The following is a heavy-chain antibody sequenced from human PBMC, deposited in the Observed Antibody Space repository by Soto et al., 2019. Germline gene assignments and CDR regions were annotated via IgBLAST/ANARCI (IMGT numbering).Heavy chain of an antibody. CDR1: GFTLSTYG. V-gene: IGHV3-33*08. CDR3: ARAPQYYYMDV. CDR2: IWYDGSNK. Sequence: GGSLRVSCAASGFTLSTYGMHWVRQAPGKGLEWVAVIWYDGSNKYYADSVKGRFTISRDNSKNTLYLQMNSLRAEDTAVYYCARAPQYYYMDVWGKGTTVTVSS. J-gene: IGHJ6*03.